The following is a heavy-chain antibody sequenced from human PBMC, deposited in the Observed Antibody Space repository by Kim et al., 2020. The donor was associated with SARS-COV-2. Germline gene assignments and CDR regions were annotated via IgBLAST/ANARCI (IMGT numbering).Heavy chain of an antibody. CDR3: ARMQLTGYYNTLDAFDI. Sequence: SGPTLVNPTQTLTLTCTFSGFSLSTSGMCVSWIRQPPGKALEWLALIDWDDDKYYSTSLKTRLTISKDTSKNQVVLTMTNMDPVDTATYYCARMQLTGYYNTLDAFDIWGQGTMVTVSS. J-gene: IGHJ3*02. CDR1: GFSLSTSGMC. CDR2: IDWDDDK. V-gene: IGHV2-70*01. D-gene: IGHD3-9*01.